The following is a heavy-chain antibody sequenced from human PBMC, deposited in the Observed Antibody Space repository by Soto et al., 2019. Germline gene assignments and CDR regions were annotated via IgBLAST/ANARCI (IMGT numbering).Heavy chain of an antibody. CDR3: ARGKGMEENYYYYGMDL. D-gene: IGHD1-1*01. CDR1: GHTLTELS. CDR2: FDPEGGEA. V-gene: IGHV1-24*01. Sequence: GASVKVSCKISGHTLTELSIHWVRQAPGKGLEWMGGFDPEGGEAIYAQKWHGRVTVTEDTVTDTAYMELSGLRSEDTAVYYCARGKGMEENYYYYGMDLWGRGTQVTVSS. J-gene: IGHJ6*02.